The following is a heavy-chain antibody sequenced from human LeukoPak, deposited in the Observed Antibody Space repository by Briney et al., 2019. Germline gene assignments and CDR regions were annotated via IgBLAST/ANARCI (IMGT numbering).Heavy chain of an antibody. D-gene: IGHD3-16*01. V-gene: IGHV3-11*06. J-gene: IGHJ3*02. CDR3: ARLVWGGGSLDAFDI. Sequence: GGSLRLSCAASGFTFTDWYMSWIRQPPGKGLQWLSYVSSDSGDTSYADSVRGRFTISRDNAKKSVYLQMNSLRAEDTAVYYCARLVWGGGSLDAFDIWGQGTMVTVSS. CDR1: GFTFTDWY. CDR2: VSSDSGDT.